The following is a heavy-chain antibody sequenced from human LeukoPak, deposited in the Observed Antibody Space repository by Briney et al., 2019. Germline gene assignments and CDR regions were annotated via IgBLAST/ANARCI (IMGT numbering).Heavy chain of an antibody. V-gene: IGHV4-59*08. Sequence: KTSETLSLTCTVSGGSISSYYWSWIRQPPGKGLEWIGYIYYSGSTNYNPSLKSRVTISVDTSKNQFSLNLSSVTAADTAVYYCARREPAARHWSDPWGQGTLVTVSS. CDR3: ARREPAARHWSDP. J-gene: IGHJ5*02. CDR1: GGSISSYY. D-gene: IGHD2-2*01. CDR2: IYYSGST.